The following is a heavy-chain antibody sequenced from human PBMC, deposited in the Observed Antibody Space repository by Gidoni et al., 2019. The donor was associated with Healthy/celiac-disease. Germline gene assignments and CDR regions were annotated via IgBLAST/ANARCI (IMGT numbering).Heavy chain of an antibody. CDR3: AKDPWNYEVGSCFDY. D-gene: IGHD1-7*01. V-gene: IGHV3-30*18. CDR2: ISYDGSNK. Sequence: QVQLVESGGGVVQPGRSLRLSCAASGFTFSSYGMHWVRQAPGKGLEGVEVISYDGSNKYYADSVKGRFTISRDNSKNTLYLQMNSLRAEDTAVYYCAKDPWNYEVGSCFDYWGQGTLVTVPS. J-gene: IGHJ4*02. CDR1: GFTFSSYG.